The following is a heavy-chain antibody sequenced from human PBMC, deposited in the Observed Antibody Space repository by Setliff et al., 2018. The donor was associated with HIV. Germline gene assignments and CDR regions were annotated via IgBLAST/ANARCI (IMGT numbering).Heavy chain of an antibody. J-gene: IGHJ3*02. CDR2: IIPILGIK. Sequence: SVKVSCKASGGTFSSYAISWVRQAPGQGLEWMGGIIPILGIKKYAQKFQGRVTITADKSTSTAYMELSSLRSEDTAVYYCARGATYYYDSSGYYSLLADAFDIRGQGTMVT. V-gene: IGHV1-69*10. CDR3: ARGATYYYDSSGYYSLLADAFDI. D-gene: IGHD3-22*01. CDR1: GGTFSSYA.